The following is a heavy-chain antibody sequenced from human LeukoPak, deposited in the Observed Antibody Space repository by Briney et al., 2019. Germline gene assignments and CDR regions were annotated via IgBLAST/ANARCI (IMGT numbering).Heavy chain of an antibody. V-gene: IGHV1-2*02. Sequence: ASVKVSCKASGYTFTSYGISWVRQAPGQGLEWMGWINPNSGGTNYAQKFQGRVTMTRDTSISTAYMELSRLRSDDTAVYYCAREARYCSSTSCYSNYYGMDVWGQGTTVTVSS. CDR3: AREARYCSSTSCYSNYYGMDV. J-gene: IGHJ6*02. CDR1: GYTFTSYG. CDR2: INPNSGGT. D-gene: IGHD2-2*01.